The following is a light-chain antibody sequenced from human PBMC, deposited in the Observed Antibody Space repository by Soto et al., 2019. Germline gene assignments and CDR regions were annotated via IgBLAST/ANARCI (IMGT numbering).Light chain of an antibody. Sequence: QSALTQPASVSGSPGQSITMSCSGTSEDVGGYNYVSWYQHHPGKAPKLLFYEVTNRPSGLSDRFSGSKSGNTASLTISGLQAEDEADYYCSSYTSSNTLVFGTGTKLTVL. V-gene: IGLV2-14*01. CDR1: SEDVGGYNY. J-gene: IGLJ1*01. CDR2: EVT. CDR3: SSYTSSNTLV.